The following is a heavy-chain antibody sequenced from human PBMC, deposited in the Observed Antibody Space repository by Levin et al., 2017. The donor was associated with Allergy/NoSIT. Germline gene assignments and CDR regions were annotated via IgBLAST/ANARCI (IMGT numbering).Heavy chain of an antibody. CDR1: GFTFSSYS. D-gene: IGHD5-18*01. V-gene: IGHV3-21*01. CDR3: ARDQGDTAMGYYFDY. J-gene: IGHJ4*02. CDR2: ISSSSSHI. Sequence: GESLKISCAASGFTFSSYSMNWVRQAPGKGLEWVSSISSSSSHIYYADSVKGRFTISRDNAKNSLYLQMNSLRAEDTAVYYCARDQGDTAMGYYFDYWGQGTLVTVSS.